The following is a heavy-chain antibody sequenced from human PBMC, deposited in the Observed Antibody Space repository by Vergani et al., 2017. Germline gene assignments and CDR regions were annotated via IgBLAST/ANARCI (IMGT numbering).Heavy chain of an antibody. J-gene: IGHJ3*02. CDR1: GFTFSSYA. D-gene: IGHD3-22*01. Sequence: EVQLLESGGGLVQPGGSLRLSCAASGFTFSSYAMSWVRQAPGKGLEWASAISGSGGSTYYADSVKGRFTISRDNSKNTLYLQMNSLRAEDTAVYYCAKDLTVTYYYDSSGSPDAFDIWGQGTMVTVSS. CDR3: AKDLTVTYYYDSSGSPDAFDI. V-gene: IGHV3-23*01. CDR2: ISGSGGST.